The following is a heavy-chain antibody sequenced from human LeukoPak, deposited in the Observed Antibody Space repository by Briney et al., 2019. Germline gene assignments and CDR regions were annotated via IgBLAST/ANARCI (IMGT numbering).Heavy chain of an antibody. CDR1: GGSFSGYY. V-gene: IGHV4-34*01. Sequence: SETLSLTCAVYGGSFSGYYWSWIRQPPGKGLEWIGEINHSGSTNYSPSLKSRVTISVDTSKNQFSLKLSSVTAADTAVYYCARGSRIAAYVNWFDPWGQGTLVTVSS. J-gene: IGHJ5*02. D-gene: IGHD6-13*01. CDR2: INHSGST. CDR3: ARGSRIAAYVNWFDP.